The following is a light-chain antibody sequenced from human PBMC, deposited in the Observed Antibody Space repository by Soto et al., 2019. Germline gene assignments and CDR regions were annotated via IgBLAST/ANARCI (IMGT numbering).Light chain of an antibody. CDR3: QQRSNWPPVT. CDR1: QSVGNY. Sequence: EIVLTQAPATLSLSPGERATLSCRASQSVGNYLAWYQQKPGQAPRLLIYDAFNRATGIPARFSGSGSGTDFTLTISSLEPEDFAVYYCQQRSNWPPVTFGGGTKVEIK. V-gene: IGKV3-11*01. CDR2: DAF. J-gene: IGKJ4*01.